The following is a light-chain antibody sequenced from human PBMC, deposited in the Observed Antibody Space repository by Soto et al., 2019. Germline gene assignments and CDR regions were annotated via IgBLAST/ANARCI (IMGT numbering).Light chain of an antibody. CDR2: DAS. V-gene: IGKV3-11*01. Sequence: EIVLTQSPATLSLSPGERATLSCRASQSLSSYLAWYPQKPGQAPRLLIYDASSRATGIPARFSGSGSGTDFTLTISSLEPEDFAVYYCQQRSNWLTFGGGTKVEIK. J-gene: IGKJ4*01. CDR1: QSLSSY. CDR3: QQRSNWLT.